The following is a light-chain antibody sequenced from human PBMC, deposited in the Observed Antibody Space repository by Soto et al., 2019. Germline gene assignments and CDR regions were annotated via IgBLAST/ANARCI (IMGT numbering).Light chain of an antibody. Sequence: EIVLTQSPATLSLSPGERAALSCRASQSVSSYLAWFQQKPGQAPRLLIYDASKRATGIPATFSGSGSGTDFTLTISSLEPEDFAVYYCHQRSNWPLTFGGGTKVEIK. CDR3: HQRSNWPLT. CDR2: DAS. J-gene: IGKJ4*01. CDR1: QSVSSY. V-gene: IGKV3-11*01.